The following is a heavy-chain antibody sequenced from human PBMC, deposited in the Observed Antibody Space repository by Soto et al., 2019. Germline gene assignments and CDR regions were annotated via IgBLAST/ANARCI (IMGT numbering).Heavy chain of an antibody. CDR1: EFTFSSYA. Sequence: GGSLRLSCAASEFTFSSYAMSWVRQAPGKGLEWVTTISGSGGSTYYADSVKGRFTISRDNSKNTLYLQMNSLRAEDTAVYYFAKGPYASSSLNGFDPWGQGTLVTVSS. CDR3: AKGPYASSSLNGFDP. J-gene: IGHJ5*02. V-gene: IGHV3-23*01. D-gene: IGHD6-13*01. CDR2: ISGSGGST.